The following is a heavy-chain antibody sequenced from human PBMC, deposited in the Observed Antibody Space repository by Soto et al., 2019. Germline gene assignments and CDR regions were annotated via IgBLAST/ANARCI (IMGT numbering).Heavy chain of an antibody. Sequence: SETLSLTCSVYGGSFSGYYWSWIRQPPGKGLEWIGEINHSGSTNYNPSLKSRVTISVDTSKNQFSLKLSSVTAADTAVYYCARGVIGTIYGVVISPSGWFDPWGQGTLVTVSS. CDR1: GGSFSGYY. D-gene: IGHD3-3*01. CDR3: ARGVIGTIYGVVISPSGWFDP. V-gene: IGHV4-34*01. J-gene: IGHJ5*02. CDR2: INHSGST.